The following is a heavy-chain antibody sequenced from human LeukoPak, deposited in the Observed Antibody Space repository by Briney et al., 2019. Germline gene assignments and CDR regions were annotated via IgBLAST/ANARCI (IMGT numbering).Heavy chain of an antibody. CDR2: ISSSSSYI. D-gene: IGHD3-10*01. CDR1: GFTFSSYS. Sequence: GGSLRLSCAASGFTFSSYSMNWVRQAPGKGLEWVSSISSSSSYIYYADSVKGRFTISRDNAKNSLYLQMNSLKALDTAMYYCARPPTYYLDAFDIWGQGTMVTVSS. V-gene: IGHV3-21*04. J-gene: IGHJ3*02. CDR3: ARPPTYYLDAFDI.